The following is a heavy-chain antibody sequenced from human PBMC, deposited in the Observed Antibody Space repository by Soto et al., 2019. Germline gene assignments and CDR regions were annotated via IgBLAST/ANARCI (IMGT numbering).Heavy chain of an antibody. CDR2: ISSSSSYI. Sequence: PGGSLRLSSAASGFTFSSYSMNRVRQAPGKGLEWVSSISSSSSYIYYADSVKGRFTISRDNAKNSLYLQMNSLRFEDTAVYYCARDSHDSSGYYCLFDYWGQGT. CDR1: GFTFSSYS. D-gene: IGHD3-22*01. CDR3: ARDSHDSSGYYCLFDY. V-gene: IGHV3-21*01. J-gene: IGHJ4*02.